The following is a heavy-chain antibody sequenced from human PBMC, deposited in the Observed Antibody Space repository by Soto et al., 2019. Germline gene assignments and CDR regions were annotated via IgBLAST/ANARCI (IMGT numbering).Heavy chain of an antibody. CDR2: ISVGGDTI. CDR1: EFTFTTYA. Sequence: EVHLLESGGGLVQPGGSLRLSCAAFEFTFTTYAMTWVRQAPGKGLEWVSTISVGGDTIFYADSVKGRFTISRDDYKKTLYQQMNSLRAEDTAIYYCAKDRPRDYSKGDWFDPWGQGTLVTVSS. CDR3: AKDRPRDYSKGDWFDP. D-gene: IGHD2-15*01. J-gene: IGHJ5*02. V-gene: IGHV3-23*01.